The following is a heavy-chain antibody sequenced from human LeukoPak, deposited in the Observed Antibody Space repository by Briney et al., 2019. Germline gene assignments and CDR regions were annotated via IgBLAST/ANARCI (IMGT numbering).Heavy chain of an antibody. J-gene: IGHJ3*01. CDR3: VRAVHHLFYSDSSGYYEDAFDV. CDR2: IYSGATI. CDR1: GFSVRTNY. D-gene: IGHD3-22*01. Sequence: GGSLRLSCAASGFSVRTNYMSWVRQAPGKGLEWVSVIYSGATIRYADSVKGRFTISRDNSRDTLHLQMNSLRVDDTAVYYCVRAVHHLFYSDSSGYYEDAFDVWGQGTVVAVSS. V-gene: IGHV3-53*01.